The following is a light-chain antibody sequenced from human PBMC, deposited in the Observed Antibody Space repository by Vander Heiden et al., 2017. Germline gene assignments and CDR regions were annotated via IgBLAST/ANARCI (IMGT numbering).Light chain of an antibody. CDR1: QSINSY. V-gene: IGKV1-39*01. J-gene: IGKJ3*01. CDR3: QQSYSTLLA. Sequence: DIQMTQSTSSLSASVGDRVNITCRASQSINSYLNWYQQKPGKAPKLLIYAASSLQSGVPSRFSGSGSGTDFTLTISSLQPEDFATYYCQQSYSTLLAFGPGTKVDIK. CDR2: AAS.